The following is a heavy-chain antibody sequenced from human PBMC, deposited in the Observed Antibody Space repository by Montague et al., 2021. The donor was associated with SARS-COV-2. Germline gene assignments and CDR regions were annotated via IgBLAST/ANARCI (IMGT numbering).Heavy chain of an antibody. J-gene: IGHJ4*02. V-gene: IGHV3-23*01. Sequence: SLRLSCAASGFTFSAYPMHWVRQAPGKGLEWVSAISGSGGSTYYADSVKGRFTISRDNSKNTLYLQMNSLRAEDTAVYYCRVGNYYDSISDYWGQGTLVTVSS. CDR3: RVGNYYDSISDY. CDR1: GFTFSAYP. CDR2: ISGSGGST. D-gene: IGHD3-22*01.